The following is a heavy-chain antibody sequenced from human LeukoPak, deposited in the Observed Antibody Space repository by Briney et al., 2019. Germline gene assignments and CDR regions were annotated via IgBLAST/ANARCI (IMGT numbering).Heavy chain of an antibody. Sequence: GGSLRLSCAASGFTFSSYSMNWVRQAPGKGLEWVSSISSSSSYIYYADSVKGRFTISRDNAKNSLYLQMNSLRAEDTAVYYCARDHGSSSEYGVDVWGQGTTVTVSS. D-gene: IGHD6-13*01. CDR2: ISSSSSYI. CDR3: ARDHGSSSEYGVDV. V-gene: IGHV3-21*01. J-gene: IGHJ6*02. CDR1: GFTFSSYS.